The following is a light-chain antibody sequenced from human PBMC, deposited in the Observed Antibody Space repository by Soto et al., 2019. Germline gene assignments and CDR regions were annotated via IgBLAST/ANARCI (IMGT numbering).Light chain of an antibody. CDR2: DVS. CDR1: SSDVGGYNY. CDR3: CSYAGSNNLL. V-gene: IGLV2-8*01. Sequence: QSALTQPASVSGSPGQSITISCTGTSSDVGGYNYVSWYQQHPGKAPKLMIYDVSKRPSGVPDRFSGSKSGNTASLTVSGLQAEDEADYYCCSYAGSNNLLFGGGTKLTVL. J-gene: IGLJ2*01.